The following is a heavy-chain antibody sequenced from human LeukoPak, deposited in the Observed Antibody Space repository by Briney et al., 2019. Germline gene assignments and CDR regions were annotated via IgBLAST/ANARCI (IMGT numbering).Heavy chain of an antibody. CDR1: GFIFSSYS. CDR3: ARQSGIAAAIDY. Sequence: SGGSLRLSCAASGFIFSSYSMSWVRQAPGKGLEWVSVITGSGGNTYYADSVKGRFTFSVDTSKNQFSLKLSSVTAADTAVYYCARQSGIAAAIDYWGQGTLVTVSS. J-gene: IGHJ4*02. V-gene: IGHV3-23*01. CDR2: ITGSGGNT. D-gene: IGHD6-13*01.